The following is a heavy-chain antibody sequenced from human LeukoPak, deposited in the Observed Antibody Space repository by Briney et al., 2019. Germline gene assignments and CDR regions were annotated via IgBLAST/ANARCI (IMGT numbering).Heavy chain of an antibody. J-gene: IGHJ4*02. CDR3: ARGNTISPNYFDY. CDR1: GGSISSGGYY. D-gene: IGHD3-9*01. Sequence: SQTLSLTCTVSGGSISSGGYYWSWIRQHPGKGLEWIGYIYYSGSTYYNPSLKSRVTISVDTSKNQFSLKLSSVTAADTAVYYCARGNTISPNYFDYWGQGTLVTVSS. CDR2: IYYSGST. V-gene: IGHV4-31*03.